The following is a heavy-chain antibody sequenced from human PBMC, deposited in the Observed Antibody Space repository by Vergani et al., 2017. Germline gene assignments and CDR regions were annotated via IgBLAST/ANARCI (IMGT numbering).Heavy chain of an antibody. V-gene: IGHV3-23*01. J-gene: IGHJ4*02. CDR2: ISGSGGST. D-gene: IGHD3-22*01. CDR1: GFTFSSYA. Sequence: EVQLLESGGGLVQPGGSLRLSCAASGFTFSSYAMSWVRQAPGKGLEWVSAISGSGGSTYYADSVKGRFTISRDNSNNTLYLQMNILRAEDTAVYYCAKVGYYDSSGYYSHFDYWGQGTLVTVSS. CDR3: AKVGYYDSSGYYSHFDY.